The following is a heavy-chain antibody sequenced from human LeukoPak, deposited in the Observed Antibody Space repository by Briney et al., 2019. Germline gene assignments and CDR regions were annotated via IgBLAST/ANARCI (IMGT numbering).Heavy chain of an antibody. CDR2: MSWDGGST. D-gene: IGHD6-6*01. CDR1: GFTFDDYA. V-gene: IGHV3-43D*03. J-gene: IGHJ6*03. Sequence: PGGSLRLSCAASGFTFDDYAMHWVRQAPGKGLEWVSLMSWDGGSTYYADSVKGRFTISRDNSKNSLYLQMNSLRAEDTALYYCARQSIAARPGYYYYYMDVWGKGTTVTVSS. CDR3: ARQSIAARPGYYYYYMDV.